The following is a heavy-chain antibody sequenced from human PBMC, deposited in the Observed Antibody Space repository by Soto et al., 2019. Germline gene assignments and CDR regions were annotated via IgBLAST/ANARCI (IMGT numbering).Heavy chain of an antibody. CDR1: RFTCSSYA. Sequence: PVRPMTLARAVARFTCSSYATSWVRQAPGKGLEWVSAISGSGGSTYYADSVKGRFTISRDNSKNTLYLQMNSLRAEDTAVYYCAKDDSCGYYTLALAAEYFQHWGQGTLVTVSS. V-gene: IGHV3-23*01. CDR3: AKDDSCGYYTLALAAEYFQH. CDR2: ISGSGGST. D-gene: IGHD3-22*01. J-gene: IGHJ1*01.